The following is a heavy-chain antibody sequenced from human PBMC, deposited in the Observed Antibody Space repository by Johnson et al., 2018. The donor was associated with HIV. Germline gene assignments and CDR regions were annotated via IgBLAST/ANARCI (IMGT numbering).Heavy chain of an antibody. CDR3: VRVSFLTIVVVGHAFDI. CDR1: GFTFSSYA. V-gene: IGHV3-30*04. CDR2: ISYDANNK. J-gene: IGHJ3*02. Sequence: QVQLVESGGGVVQPGRSLRLSCAASGFTFSSYAMHWVRQAPGKGLEWVAVISYDANNKYYADSVKGRFTISRDNSKNTLYLQMNSLRAEDPAVYYCVRVSFLTIVVVGHAFDIWGQGTMVTVSS. D-gene: IGHD3-22*01.